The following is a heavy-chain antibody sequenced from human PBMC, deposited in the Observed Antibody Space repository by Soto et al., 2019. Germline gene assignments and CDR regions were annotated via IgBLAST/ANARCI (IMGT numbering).Heavy chain of an antibody. V-gene: IGHV3-48*02. CDR2: ISSSSATI. D-gene: IGHD6-19*01. Sequence: ELLLKESGGDLVQPGGSLRLSCVASGFKFSMFGMNWVRQAPGKGLEWIAYISSSSATIMYGGSVEGRFTVSRDNAENSLFLQMKSLRDEDTAVYYCARDKGGTVAGFNWFAPWGHGTLVTVST. J-gene: IGHJ5*02. CDR3: ARDKGGTVAGFNWFAP. CDR1: GFKFSMFG.